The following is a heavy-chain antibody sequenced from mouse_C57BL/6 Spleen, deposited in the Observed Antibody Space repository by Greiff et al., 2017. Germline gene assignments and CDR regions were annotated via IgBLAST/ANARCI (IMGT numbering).Heavy chain of an antibody. J-gene: IGHJ2*01. CDR3: ARFELGREGFDD. D-gene: IGHD4-1*01. CDR2: IHPNSGST. Sequence: QVQLQQPGAELVKPGASVKLSCKASGYTFTSYWMHWVKQRPGQGLEWIGMIHPNSGSTNYNEKFKSKATLTVDKSSSTAYMQLSSLTSEDSAVYYWARFELGREGFDDWGKGTTLTVSS. CDR1: GYTFTSYW. V-gene: IGHV1-64*01.